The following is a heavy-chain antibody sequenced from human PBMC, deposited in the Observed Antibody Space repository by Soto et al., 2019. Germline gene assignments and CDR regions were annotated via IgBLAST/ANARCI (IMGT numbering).Heavy chain of an antibody. CDR2: IWFDGSNK. V-gene: IGHV3-33*01. CDR1: GFTFSGYG. J-gene: IGHJ4*02. Sequence: QVHLVESGGGVVQPGKSLRLSCAASGFTFSGYGMHWVRQAPGKGLEWVAVIWFDGSNKFYADSVKGRFTISRDNSENTLYLQMHSLRTDDTAVYFCARDQNSGSYFDYWGQGTLVTVSS. D-gene: IGHD3-10*01. CDR3: ARDQNSGSYFDY.